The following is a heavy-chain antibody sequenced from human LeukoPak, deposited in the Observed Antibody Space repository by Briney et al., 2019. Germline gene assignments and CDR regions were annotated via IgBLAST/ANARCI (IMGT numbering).Heavy chain of an antibody. V-gene: IGHV4-59*01. CDR1: GGSISSYY. D-gene: IGHD4-17*01. CDR3: AGDRDYGDAFDI. CDR2: IYYSGST. J-gene: IGHJ3*02. Sequence: KASETLSLTCTVSGGSISSYYWSWIRQPPGKGLEWIGYIYYSGSTNYNPSLKSRVTISVDTSKNQFSLKLSSVTAADTAVYYCAGDRDYGDAFDIWGQGTMVTVSS.